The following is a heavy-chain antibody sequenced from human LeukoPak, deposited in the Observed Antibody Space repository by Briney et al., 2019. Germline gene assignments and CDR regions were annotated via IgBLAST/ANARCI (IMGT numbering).Heavy chain of an antibody. CDR1: GYTFTGYY. J-gene: IGHJ5*02. CDR3: ARGDYYGSPKVVAA. V-gene: IGHV1-2*02. Sequence: ASVKVSCKASGYTFTGYYMHWVRQAPGQGLEWMGWINPNSGGTNFAQKFQGRVTMTRDTSISTAYIELNLLRSDDTAVYYCARGDYYGSPKVVAAWGQGTLVTVSS. D-gene: IGHD3-10*01. CDR2: INPNSGGT.